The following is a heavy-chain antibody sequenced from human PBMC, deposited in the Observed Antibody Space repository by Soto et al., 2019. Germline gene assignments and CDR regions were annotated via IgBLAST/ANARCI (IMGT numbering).Heavy chain of an antibody. D-gene: IGHD2-2*01. CDR3: ASCSSTSCYPPWGLRNFDD. V-gene: IGHV4-38-2*01. CDR2: IYQSGSS. J-gene: IGHJ4*02. CDR1: GHSLSSGFY. Sequence: NPSETLSLTCDVSGHSLSSGFYWGWIRQTPGKGLEWIGSIYQSGSSNYNPSLKSRVAISLDASKNQFSLRLTSVTAADTAVYHCASCSSTSCYPPWGLRNFDDWGQGTQVTVSS.